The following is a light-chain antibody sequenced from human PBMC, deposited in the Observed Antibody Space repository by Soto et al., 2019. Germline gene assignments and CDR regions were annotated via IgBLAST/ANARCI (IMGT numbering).Light chain of an antibody. Sequence: QSVLTQPRSVSGSPGQSVTISCTGTSSDVGGYNYVSWYQQNPGRAPKLMIYDVNKRPSGVPNRFSASKSDNTASLTISGLQADDEADYYCCSYAGNYTYVFGTGTKVTVL. CDR1: SSDVGGYNY. CDR3: CSYAGNYTYV. V-gene: IGLV2-11*01. CDR2: DVN. J-gene: IGLJ1*01.